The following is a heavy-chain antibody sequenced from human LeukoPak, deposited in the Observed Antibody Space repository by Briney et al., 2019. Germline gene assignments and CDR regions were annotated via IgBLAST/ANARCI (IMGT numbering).Heavy chain of an antibody. D-gene: IGHD2-8*02. Sequence: SGPTLVNPTQTLRLTCTFSGFSSSRGGGGVGWIRQPPGKALEWLGVIYGNDEKLYSSSLQNRLSITKDTSRNQVVLTMANMDPVDTATYYCAHRPRGVASDIWGQGTMVTVSS. J-gene: IGHJ3*02. V-gene: IGHV2-5*01. CDR3: AHRPRGVASDI. CDR2: IYGNDEK. CDR1: GFSSSRGGGG.